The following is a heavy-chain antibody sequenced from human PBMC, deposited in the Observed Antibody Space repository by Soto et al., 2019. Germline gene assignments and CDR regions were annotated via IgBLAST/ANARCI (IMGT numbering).Heavy chain of an antibody. J-gene: IGHJ3*02. V-gene: IGHV4-39*01. D-gene: IGHD1-26*01. Sequence: SETLSLTCTVSGGSISGSRCHGGWIRQPPGKGLEWIASIKYSGTTFYNPSLKSRVTLSVDTSKNQFALKLSSVTAAETAVYFFASHGITGSSYAASVISGKGTMV. CDR2: IKYSGTT. CDR3: ASHGITGSSYAASVI. CDR1: GGSISGSRCH.